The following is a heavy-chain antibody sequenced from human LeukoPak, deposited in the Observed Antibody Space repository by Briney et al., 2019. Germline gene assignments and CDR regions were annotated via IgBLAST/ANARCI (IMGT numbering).Heavy chain of an antibody. CDR3: ARDDGLWSWGTVYYMDV. CDR1: GGSVSSYY. D-gene: IGHD4/OR15-4a*01. CDR2: IYTSGST. J-gene: IGHJ6*03. V-gene: IGHV4-4*07. Sequence: SETLSLTCTVSGGSVSSYYWSWIRQPAGKGLEWIGRIYTSGSTNYNPSLKSRVTISVDKSKNQFSLKLSSVTAADTAVYYCARDDGLWSWGTVYYMDVWGKGTTVTVSS.